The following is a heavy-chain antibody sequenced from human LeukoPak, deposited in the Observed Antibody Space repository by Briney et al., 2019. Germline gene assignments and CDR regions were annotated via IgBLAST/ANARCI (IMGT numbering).Heavy chain of an antibody. V-gene: IGHV4-4*07. CDR2: IYTSGST. D-gene: IGHD5-18*01. CDR3: ARGGLPFAVSGYFDY. Sequence: SETLSLTCTVSGGSISSYYWSWIRQPAGKGLEWIGRIYTSGSTNYNPSLKSRVTMSVDTSKNQFSLKLSSVTAADTAVYYCARGGLPFAVSGYFDYWGQGTLVTVSS. CDR1: GGSISSYY. J-gene: IGHJ4*02.